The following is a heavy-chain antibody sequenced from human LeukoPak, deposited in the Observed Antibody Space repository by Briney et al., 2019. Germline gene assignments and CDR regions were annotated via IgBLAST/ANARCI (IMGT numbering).Heavy chain of an antibody. CDR3: ARKGNAFDI. Sequence: GGSLRLSCAASGFTFSTYSMSWVRQAPGKGLEWVSFISSSGSYIYYADSVKGRFTMSRDNAKNTLYLQMNSLRAEDTAVYYCARKGNAFDIWGQGTMVTVSS. CDR2: ISSSGSYI. CDR1: GFTFSTYS. D-gene: IGHD3-10*01. J-gene: IGHJ3*02. V-gene: IGHV3-21*01.